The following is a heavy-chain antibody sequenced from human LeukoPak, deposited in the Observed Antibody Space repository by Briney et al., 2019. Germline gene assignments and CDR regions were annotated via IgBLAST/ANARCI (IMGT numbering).Heavy chain of an antibody. CDR3: ARGEGGYVLSFDY. V-gene: IGHV4-59*02. CDR1: GGSVSSYY. Sequence: SETLSLTCTVSGGSVSSYYWSWIRQPPGKGQEWIGYIYYSGSTNYNPSLNSRVTISVATSKHQFSLMLSSVTAADTAVYYCARGEGGYVLSFDYWGQGTLVTVSS. CDR2: IYYSGST. D-gene: IGHD5-12*01. J-gene: IGHJ4*02.